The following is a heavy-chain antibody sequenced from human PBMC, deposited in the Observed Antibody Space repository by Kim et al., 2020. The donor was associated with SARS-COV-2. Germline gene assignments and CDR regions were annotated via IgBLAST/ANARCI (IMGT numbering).Heavy chain of an antibody. Sequence: SETLSLTCTVSGGSISSYYWSWIRQPPGKGLEWIGYIYYSGSTNYNPSLKSRVTISVDTSKNQFSLKLSSVTAADTAVYYCAIETGCCGFDYWGQGTLVTVSS. CDR3: AIETGCCGFDY. J-gene: IGHJ4*02. D-gene: IGHD2-15*01. V-gene: IGHV4-59*01. CDR1: GGSISSYY. CDR2: IYYSGST.